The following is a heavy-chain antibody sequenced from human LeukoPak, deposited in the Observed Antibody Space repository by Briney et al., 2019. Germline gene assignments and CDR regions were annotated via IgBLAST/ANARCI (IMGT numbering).Heavy chain of an antibody. D-gene: IGHD1-14*01. CDR2: INHSGST. CDR3: ATIGGNRKINYYYYGMDV. Sequence: SETLSLTCAVYGGSFSVYYWSWIRRPPGKGLEWIGEINHSGSTNYNPSLKSRVTISVDTSKNQFSLKLSSVTAADTAVYYCATIGGNRKINYYYYGMDVWGQGTTVTVSS. V-gene: IGHV4-34*01. CDR1: GGSFSVYY. J-gene: IGHJ6*02.